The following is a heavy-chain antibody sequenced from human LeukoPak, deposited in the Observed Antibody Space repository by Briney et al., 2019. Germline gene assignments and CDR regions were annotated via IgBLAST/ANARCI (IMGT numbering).Heavy chain of an antibody. J-gene: IGHJ3*02. CDR3: ASQRTMITFGGVIADDAFDI. D-gene: IGHD3-16*02. CDR1: GGSISSYY. V-gene: IGHV4-4*07. Sequence: PSETLSLTCTVSGGSISSYYWSWIRQPAGKGLEWIGRIYTSGSTNYNPSLKSRVTMSVDTSKNQFSLKLSSVTAADTAVYYCASQRTMITFGGVIADDAFDIWGQGTMVTVSS. CDR2: IYTSGST.